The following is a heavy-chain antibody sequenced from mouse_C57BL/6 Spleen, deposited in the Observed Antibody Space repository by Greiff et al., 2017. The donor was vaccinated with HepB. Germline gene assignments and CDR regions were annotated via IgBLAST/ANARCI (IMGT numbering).Heavy chain of an antibody. CDR3: ARGDLRLRYAMDY. J-gene: IGHJ4*01. CDR2: IDPNSGGT. CDR1: GYTFTSYW. D-gene: IGHD3-2*02. Sequence: QVHVKQPGAELVKPGASVKLSCKASGYTFTSYWMHWVKQRPGRGLEWIGRIDPNSGGTKYNEKFKSKATLTVDKPSSTAYMQLSSLTSEDSAVYYCARGDLRLRYAMDYWGQGTSVTVSS. V-gene: IGHV1-72*01.